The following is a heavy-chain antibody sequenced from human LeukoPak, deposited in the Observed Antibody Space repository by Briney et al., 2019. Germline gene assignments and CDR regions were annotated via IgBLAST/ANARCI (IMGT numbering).Heavy chain of an antibody. J-gene: IGHJ3*02. Sequence: GGSLRLSCAASGFTFDDYGMSWVRQAPGKGLEWVSGINWNGGSTGYADSVKGRFTISRDNAKNSLYLQMNSLRAEDTALYHCAREARTGFHCGGDCEDAFDIWGQGTMVTVSS. V-gene: IGHV3-20*01. CDR2: INWNGGST. CDR3: AREARTGFHCGGDCEDAFDI. D-gene: IGHD2-21*01. CDR1: GFTFDDYG.